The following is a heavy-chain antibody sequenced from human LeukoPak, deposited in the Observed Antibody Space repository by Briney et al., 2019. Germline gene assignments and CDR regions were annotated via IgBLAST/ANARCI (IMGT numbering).Heavy chain of an antibody. CDR3: TRASHRAFDI. J-gene: IGHJ3*02. Sequence: SQTLSLTCAISGDSVSSHDGAWNWIRQSPSRGLEWLGRTYYRSGWYSDYAVSVKSRITINADTPKNQFSLHLNSVTPEGTAMYYCTRASHRAFDIWGQGTMVTVSS. CDR1: GDSVSSHDGA. CDR2: TYYRSGWYS. V-gene: IGHV6-1*01.